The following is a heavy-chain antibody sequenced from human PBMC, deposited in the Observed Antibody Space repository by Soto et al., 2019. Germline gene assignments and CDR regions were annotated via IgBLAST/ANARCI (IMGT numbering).Heavy chain of an antibody. CDR2: ISGNGGST. V-gene: IGHV3-23*01. D-gene: IGHD2-2*01. CDR1: GFTFSNYA. Sequence: GGSLRLSCAASGFTFSNYAMSWVRQAPGKGLEWVSTISGNGGSTYYADSVKGRFTISRDNSKNMLFLQINSLRDDDSAVYYCAKRPASLIPLDYWGQGTPVTVSS. CDR3: AKRPASLIPLDY. J-gene: IGHJ4*02.